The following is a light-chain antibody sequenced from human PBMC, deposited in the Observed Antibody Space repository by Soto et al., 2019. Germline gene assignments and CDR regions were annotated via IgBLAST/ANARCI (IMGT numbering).Light chain of an antibody. V-gene: IGKV3-20*01. CDR1: QSVSSSY. Sequence: EIVLTQSPCTLSFSPWERSTLSFMASQSVSSSYLAWYQQKPGQGPRLLICGASTRATGFPARFSGSGSGTDFTLTISRLEPEDFAVYYCQQYGSSGTFGQGTKVDIK. CDR2: GAS. CDR3: QQYGSSGT. J-gene: IGKJ1*01.